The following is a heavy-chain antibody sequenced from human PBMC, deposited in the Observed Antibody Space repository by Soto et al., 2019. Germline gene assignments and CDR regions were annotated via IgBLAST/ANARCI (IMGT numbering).Heavy chain of an antibody. J-gene: IGHJ4*02. CDR1: GGSISSYY. CDR3: ARVGGGVLRFDY. Sequence: SETLSLTCTVSGGSISSYYWSLIRQPPGKGLEWIGYIYYSGSTNYNPSLKSRVTISVDTSKNQFSLKLSSVTAADTAVYYCARVGGGVLRFDYWGQGTLITVSS. V-gene: IGHV4-59*01. D-gene: IGHD3-16*01. CDR2: IYYSGST.